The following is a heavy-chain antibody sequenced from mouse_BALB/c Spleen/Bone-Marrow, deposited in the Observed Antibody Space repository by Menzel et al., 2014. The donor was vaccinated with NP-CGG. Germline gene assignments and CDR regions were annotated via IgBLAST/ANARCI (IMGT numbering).Heavy chain of an antibody. J-gene: IGHJ2*01. CDR1: GFTFSSYG. D-gene: IGHD2-4*01. CDR2: ISSGGSYT. CDR3: ARQTYYDYDGYFDY. V-gene: IGHV5-6*01. Sequence: EVKLVESGGDLVKPGGSLKLSCAASGFTFSSYGMSWVRQTPDKRLEWVATISSGGSYTCYPDSVKGRFTISRDNAKNTLYLQMSSLKSEDTAMYYCARQTYYDYDGYFDYWGQGTTLTVSS.